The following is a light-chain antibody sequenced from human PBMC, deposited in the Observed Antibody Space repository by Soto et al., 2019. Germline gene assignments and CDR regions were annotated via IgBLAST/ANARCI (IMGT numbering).Light chain of an antibody. CDR1: QSVSSSY. V-gene: IGKV3-20*01. Sequence: EIVLTQSPGTLSLSPGERATLSCRASQSVSSSYLAWYQQKPGQAPRLLIYGASIRAIGVPDRFSGGGSGTDFSLTISSLQSEDSAVYYCQQYFRWSPSTVGQGSKVDI. CDR2: GAS. J-gene: IGKJ1*01. CDR3: QQYFRWSPST.